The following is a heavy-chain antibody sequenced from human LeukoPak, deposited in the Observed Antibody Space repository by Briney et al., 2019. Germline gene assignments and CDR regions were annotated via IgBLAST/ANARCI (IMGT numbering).Heavy chain of an antibody. Sequence: PSETLSLTRTVSGGSISSSSYYWGWIRQPPGKGLEWIGGVYSSGSTYYNPSLKSRVTISVDTSKNQFSLKLTSVTAADTAVYYCARITPGGNSGDYWGQGTLVTVSS. CDR2: VYSSGST. CDR3: ARITPGGNSGDY. V-gene: IGHV4-39*01. J-gene: IGHJ4*02. CDR1: GGSISSSSYY. D-gene: IGHD4-23*01.